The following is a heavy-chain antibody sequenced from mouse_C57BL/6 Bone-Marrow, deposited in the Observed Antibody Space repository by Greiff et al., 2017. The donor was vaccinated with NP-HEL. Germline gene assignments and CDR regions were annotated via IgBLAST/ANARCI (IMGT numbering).Heavy chain of an antibody. CDR2: IYPGNSDT. D-gene: IGHD2-3*01. CDR3: TRFLYDGYPAWFAY. J-gene: IGHJ3*01. Sequence: VQLKQSGTVLARPGASVKMSCKTSGYTFTSYWMHWVKQRPGQGLEWIGAIYPGNSDTSYNQKFKGKAKLTAVTAASTAYMELSSLTNEDSAVYYCTRFLYDGYPAWFAYWGQGTLVTVSA. V-gene: IGHV1-5*01. CDR1: GYTFTSYW.